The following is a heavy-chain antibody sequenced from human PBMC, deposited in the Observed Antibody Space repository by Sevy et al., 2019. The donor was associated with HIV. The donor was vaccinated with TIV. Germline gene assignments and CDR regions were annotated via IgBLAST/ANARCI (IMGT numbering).Heavy chain of an antibody. J-gene: IGHJ4*02. D-gene: IGHD4-17*01. Sequence: SDTLSLTCSVSGGSISNYRWTWIRQSPGKRLEWIGYIYYTGSTDYNPSLKGRVTISVDTSKNQLSLKLTSVTAADTAVYYCARAATTVNPFDYWGQGTLVTVSS. CDR3: ARAATTVNPFDY. V-gene: IGHV4-59*01. CDR1: GGSISNYR. CDR2: IYYTGST.